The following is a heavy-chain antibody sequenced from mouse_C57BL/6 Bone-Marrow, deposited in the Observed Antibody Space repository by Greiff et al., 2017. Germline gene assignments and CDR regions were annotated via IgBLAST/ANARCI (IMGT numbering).Heavy chain of an antibody. Sequence: VQLQQSGPGLVKPSQSLSLTCSVTGYSITSGYYWNWIRQFPGNKLEWMGYISYDGSNNYNPSLKNRISITRDTSKNQFFLKLNSVTTEDTATYYCASLTTPFAYWGQGTLVTVSA. J-gene: IGHJ3*01. CDR1: GYSITSGYY. D-gene: IGHD1-1*01. CDR2: ISYDGSN. V-gene: IGHV3-6*01. CDR3: ASLTTPFAY.